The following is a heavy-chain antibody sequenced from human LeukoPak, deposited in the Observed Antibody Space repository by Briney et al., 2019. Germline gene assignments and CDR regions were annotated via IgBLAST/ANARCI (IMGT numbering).Heavy chain of an antibody. CDR3: ARESSGTYYNPLGYMDV. Sequence: SETLSLTCTVSGGSLSLHYWNWIRQPAGKGLEWIGRIFTGGITNHNPSLKSRVTMSVDTSKSQFSLNLTSVTAADTAVYYCARESSGTYYNPLGYMDVWGKGTTVTVSS. V-gene: IGHV4-4*07. CDR1: GGSLSLHY. D-gene: IGHD3-10*01. CDR2: IFTGGIT. J-gene: IGHJ6*03.